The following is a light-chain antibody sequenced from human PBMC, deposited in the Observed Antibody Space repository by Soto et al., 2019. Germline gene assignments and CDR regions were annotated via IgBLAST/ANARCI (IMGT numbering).Light chain of an antibody. V-gene: IGKV1-27*01. J-gene: IGKJ1*01. CDR2: AAS. CDR3: QKYDSAPWT. Sequence: DIQMTQSPSSLSASVGDRVTITCRASQGINNYLAWYQQKPGKVPKLLIYAASTLQSGVPSRFSGSVFGTDFNLTISRLQPEDVATYYCQKYDSAPWTFGQGNKVDIK. CDR1: QGINNY.